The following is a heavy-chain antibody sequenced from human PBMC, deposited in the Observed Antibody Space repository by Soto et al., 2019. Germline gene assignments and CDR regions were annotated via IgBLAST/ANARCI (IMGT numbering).Heavy chain of an antibody. CDR1: GYSFTDYH. Sequence: QVQLVQSGAEVKKPGASVRVSCKASGYSFTDYHIHWVRQAPGQGLEWLGRINPKSGGTSTAQKFQGWVTMTRHRYINTVYMELTRLRSDDTAVYFCARGHSTDCSNGVCSFFYNHEMDVWGQGTTVTVSS. V-gene: IGHV1-2*04. J-gene: IGHJ6*02. D-gene: IGHD2-8*01. CDR3: ARGHSTDCSNGVCSFFYNHEMDV. CDR2: INPKSGGT.